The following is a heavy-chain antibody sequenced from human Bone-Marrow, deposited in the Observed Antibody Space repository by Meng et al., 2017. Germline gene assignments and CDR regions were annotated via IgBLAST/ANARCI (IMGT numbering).Heavy chain of an antibody. V-gene: IGHV4-34*01. CDR3: ARGQTTMAHDFDY. CDR1: GGSFSDYY. Sequence: SETLSLTCVVSGGSFSDYYWRWIRQPPGKGLEWIGEINHSGSTNYTPSLESAATISVDTSQNNLSLKLSSVAAADSAVYHCARGQTTMAHDFDYWGQGTLVTVSS. CDR2: INHSGST. D-gene: IGHD4-11*01. J-gene: IGHJ4*02.